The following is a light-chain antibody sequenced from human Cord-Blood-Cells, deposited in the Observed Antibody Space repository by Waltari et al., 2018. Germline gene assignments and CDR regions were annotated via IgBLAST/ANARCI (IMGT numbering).Light chain of an antibody. CDR2: AAS. J-gene: IGKJ2*03. CDR1: QSISSY. Sequence: DIQMTQSPSSLSASVGVRFTITCRASQSISSYLNWYQQKPGKAPKLLIYAASSLQSGVPSRFSGSGCGTAFTLTISSLQPEYFATYYCQQGYSTPPSFGQGTKLESK. V-gene: IGKV1-39*01. CDR3: QQGYSTPPS.